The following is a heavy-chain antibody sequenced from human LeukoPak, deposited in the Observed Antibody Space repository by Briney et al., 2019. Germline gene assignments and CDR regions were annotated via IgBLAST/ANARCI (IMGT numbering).Heavy chain of an antibody. D-gene: IGHD3-22*01. Sequence: GGSLRLSCAASGLTLSSNYMSWVRQAPGKGLEWDSAIHRTGRTYYADSVKGRFSISRDNSKNTLYLQMNSLRAEDTAVYYCARDPFSSGPGYFDYWGQGSLVTVSS. CDR1: GLTLSSNY. CDR3: ARDPFSSGPGYFDY. J-gene: IGHJ4*02. V-gene: IGHV3-53*01. CDR2: IHRTGRT.